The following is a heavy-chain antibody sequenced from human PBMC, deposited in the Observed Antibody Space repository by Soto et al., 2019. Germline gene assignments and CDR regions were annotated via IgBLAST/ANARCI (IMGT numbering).Heavy chain of an antibody. V-gene: IGHV3-48*03. CDR3: ARDSRRYYYDSSGYYDAFDI. Sequence: GESLKISCAASGFTFSSYEMNWVRQAPGKGLEWVSYISSSGSTIYYADSVKGRFTISRDNAKNSLYLQMNSLRAEDTAVYCCARDSRRYYYDSSGYYDAFDIWGQGTMVTVSS. CDR2: ISSSGSTI. CDR1: GFTFSSYE. D-gene: IGHD3-22*01. J-gene: IGHJ3*02.